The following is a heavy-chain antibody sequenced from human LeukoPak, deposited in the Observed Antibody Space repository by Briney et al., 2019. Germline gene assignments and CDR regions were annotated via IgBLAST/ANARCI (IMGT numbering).Heavy chain of an antibody. CDR1: GGSFSGYY. CDR2: INHSGST. V-gene: IGHV4-34*01. Sequence: SETLSLTCAVYGGSFSGYYWSWIRQPPGKGLEWIGEINHSGSTNYNPSLKSRVTISVDTSKNQFSLKLSSVTAADTAVYYCARAFPSPVATTTDAFDIWGQGTMVTVSS. CDR3: ARAFPSPVATTTDAFDI. J-gene: IGHJ3*02. D-gene: IGHD5-12*01.